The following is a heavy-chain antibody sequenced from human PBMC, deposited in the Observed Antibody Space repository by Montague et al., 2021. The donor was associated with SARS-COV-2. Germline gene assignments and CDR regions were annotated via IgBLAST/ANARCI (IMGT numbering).Heavy chain of an antibody. Sequence: SLRLSCAASGFTVGSNYMTWVRQAPGKGLEWVSVIYSGGTTSYADSVKGRFTISRDNSKNTLNLQMNSLRAEDTAVYYCARGSGWFLDEHYFDYWGQGTLVTVSS. D-gene: IGHD6-19*01. CDR3: ARGSGWFLDEHYFDY. CDR2: IYSGGTT. V-gene: IGHV3-53*01. CDR1: GFTVGSNY. J-gene: IGHJ4*02.